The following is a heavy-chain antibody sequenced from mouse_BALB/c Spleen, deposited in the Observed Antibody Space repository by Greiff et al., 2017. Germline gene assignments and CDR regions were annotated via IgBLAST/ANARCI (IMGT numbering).Heavy chain of an antibody. CDR2: ISSGSSTI. J-gene: IGHJ4*01. CDR3: ARGNLAYYAMDY. V-gene: IGHV5-17*02. Sequence: EVHLVESGGGLVQPGGSRKLSCAASGFTFSSFGMHWVRQAPEKGLEWVAYISSGSSTIYYADTVKGRFTISRDNPKNTLFLQMTSLRSEDTAMYYCARGNLAYYAMDYWGQGTSVTVSS. CDR1: GFTFSSFG.